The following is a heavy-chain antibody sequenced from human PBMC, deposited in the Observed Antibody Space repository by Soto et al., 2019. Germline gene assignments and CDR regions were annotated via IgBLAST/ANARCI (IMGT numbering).Heavy chain of an antibody. V-gene: IGHV3-33*01. Sequence: QVQLVESGGDVVQPGRSLRLSCAASGFTFSSYGMHWVRQAPGKGLEWVAVIWYDGSNKYYADSVKGRFTISRDNSKNTLYLQMNSLRAEDTAVYYCARDYDSSGYPRYYFDSWGQGTLVTVSS. CDR3: ARDYDSSGYPRYYFDS. CDR2: IWYDGSNK. J-gene: IGHJ4*02. D-gene: IGHD3-22*01. CDR1: GFTFSSYG.